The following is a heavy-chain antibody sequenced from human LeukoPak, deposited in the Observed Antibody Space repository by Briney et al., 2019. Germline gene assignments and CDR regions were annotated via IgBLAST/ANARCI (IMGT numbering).Heavy chain of an antibody. CDR1: GFTFSSYA. D-gene: IGHD6-19*01. CDR2: INDSGGRT. CDR3: AKPRSGWYVFDY. J-gene: IGHJ4*02. V-gene: IGHV3-23*01. Sequence: GGSLRLSCAASGFTFSSYAMSWVRQAPGKGLEWVSVINDSGGRTNYAASVKGRFTISRDNSKNTLYLQMNSLRAEDTAVYYCAKPRSGWYVFDYWGQGTLVTVSS.